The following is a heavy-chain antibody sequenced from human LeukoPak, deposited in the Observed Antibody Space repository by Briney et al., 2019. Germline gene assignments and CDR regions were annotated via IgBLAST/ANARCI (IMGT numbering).Heavy chain of an antibody. J-gene: IGHJ4*02. CDR1: GFTFSSYW. D-gene: IGHD2-2*01. CDR2: INSDGSST. CDR3: ARGYCSSTSCLTPFDY. Sequence: GGSLRLSCAASGFTFSSYWMHWVRQAPGKGLVWVSRINSDGSSTSYADSVKGRFTTSRDNAKNTLYLQMNSLRAEDTAVYYCARGYCSSTSCLTPFDYWGQGTLVTVSS. V-gene: IGHV3-74*01.